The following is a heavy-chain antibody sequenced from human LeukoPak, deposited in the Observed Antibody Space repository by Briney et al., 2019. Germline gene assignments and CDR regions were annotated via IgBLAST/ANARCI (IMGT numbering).Heavy chain of an antibody. CDR1: GFTFSTYA. CDR3: AKDIAAAGTPRFGDI. J-gene: IGHJ3*02. V-gene: IGHV3-23*01. D-gene: IGHD6-13*01. Sequence: GGSLRLSCAASGFTFSTYAMTWVRQAPGKGLEWVSAIRGDGATKFYADSVKGRFTVSRDNSKNTLYLQMNSLRAEDTAVYYCAKDIAAAGTPRFGDIWGQGTMVTVSP. CDR2: IRGDGATK.